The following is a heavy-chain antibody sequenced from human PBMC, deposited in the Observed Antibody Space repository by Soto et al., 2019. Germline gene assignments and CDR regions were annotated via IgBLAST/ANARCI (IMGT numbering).Heavy chain of an antibody. V-gene: IGHV6-1*01. D-gene: IGHD6-13*01. CDR3: ARHRGIEYSSSRRYTGAWFDP. CDR2: TYYRSKWYN. Sequence: SETLSLTCAISGDSVSSNSAAWNWIRQSPSRGLEWLGRTYYRSKWYNDYAVSVKSRITINPDTSKNQFSLSLTSVTASDTAVYYCARHRGIEYSSSRRYTGAWFDPWGQGTLVTVSS. J-gene: IGHJ5*02. CDR1: GDSVSSNSAA.